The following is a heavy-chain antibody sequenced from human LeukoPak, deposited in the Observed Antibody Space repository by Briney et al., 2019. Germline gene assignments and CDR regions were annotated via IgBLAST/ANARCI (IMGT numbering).Heavy chain of an antibody. CDR3: ARGPPSSSYCSSTSCYGNWFDP. Sequence: SETLSLTCTVSGGSISSSSYYWGWIRQPPGKGLEWIGSIYYSGSTYYNPSLKSRVTISVDTSKNQFSLKLSSVTAADTAVYYCARGPPSSSYCSSTSCYGNWFDPWGQGTLVTVSS. V-gene: IGHV4-39*01. D-gene: IGHD2-2*01. CDR2: IYYSGST. J-gene: IGHJ5*02. CDR1: GGSISSSSYY.